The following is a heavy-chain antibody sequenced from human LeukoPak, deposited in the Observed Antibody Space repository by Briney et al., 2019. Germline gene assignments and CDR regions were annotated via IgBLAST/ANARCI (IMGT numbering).Heavy chain of an antibody. V-gene: IGHV4-31*03. CDR2: TYYSGST. CDR3: ASTGYCSDTSCYPFDY. J-gene: IGHJ4*02. D-gene: IGHD2-2*01. Sequence: PSQTLSLTCTVTGDSISSGANYWGWIHQHPGKGLEWVGHTYYSGSTYYNPSLKSRVTISADTSKNQFSLKLSSVTAADTALYFCASTGYCSDTSCYPFDYWGQGILVTVSS. CDR1: GDSISSGANY.